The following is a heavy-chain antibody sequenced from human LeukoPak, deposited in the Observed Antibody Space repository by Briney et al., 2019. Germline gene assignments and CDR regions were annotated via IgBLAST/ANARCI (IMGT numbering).Heavy chain of an antibody. J-gene: IGHJ6*02. CDR3: AREEYSSSWYYYSGMVV. CDR1: GGTFSSYA. Sequence: SVKVSCKASGGTFSSYAISWVRQAPGQGLEWMGRIIAINGIANYAQKFQSRVTITADKSTSTAYMELSSLRSEDTAVYYCAREEYSSSWYYYSGMVVWGQGTTGT. CDR2: IIAINGIA. D-gene: IGHD6-13*01. V-gene: IGHV1-69*04.